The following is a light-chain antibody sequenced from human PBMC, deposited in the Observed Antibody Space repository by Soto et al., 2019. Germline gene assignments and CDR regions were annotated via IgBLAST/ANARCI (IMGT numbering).Light chain of an antibody. CDR2: DNS. V-gene: IGLV3-21*02. Sequence: VLAQPPSVPVAPGQTATISCGENNIDSRTVHWYQQKPGQAPLLVVYDNSFRPSGIPNRFSGSNSGNTATLTISRVEAGDEADYYCQVWDNVDDHIYVFGTGTKVTVL. CDR1: NIDSRT. CDR3: QVWDNVDDHIYV. J-gene: IGLJ1*01.